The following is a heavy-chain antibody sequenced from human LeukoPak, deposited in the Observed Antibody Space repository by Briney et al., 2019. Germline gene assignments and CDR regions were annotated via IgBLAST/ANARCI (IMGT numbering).Heavy chain of an antibody. CDR2: LSDGGGSS. D-gene: IGHD3-10*01. CDR1: AFTFSSNG. J-gene: IGHJ6*03. V-gene: IGHV3-23*01. CDR3: AKGGAVSSKSITMIRGTRRYYYYMDV. Sequence: GGSLRLYCAASAFTFSSNGMSWVRQAPGKGLEWGSALSDGGGSSFYTDSGKGRFTISRANTKNNLYLQMIRLRAEDTGVYCCAKGGAVSSKSITMIRGTRRYYYYMDVWGRGTTVTISS.